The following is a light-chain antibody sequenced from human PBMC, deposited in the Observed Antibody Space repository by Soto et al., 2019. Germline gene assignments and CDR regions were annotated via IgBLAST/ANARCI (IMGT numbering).Light chain of an antibody. V-gene: IGKV1-5*01. CDR3: QQYNSYSRALT. J-gene: IGKJ4*01. CDR2: DAS. CDR1: QSISSW. Sequence: DIQITQSPSTLSASVGDRVAITCRASQSISSWLAWYQQKPGKAPKLLIYDASSLESGVPSRFSGSGSGTEFTLTISSLQPDDFATYYCQQYNSYSRALTFGGGTKVDIK.